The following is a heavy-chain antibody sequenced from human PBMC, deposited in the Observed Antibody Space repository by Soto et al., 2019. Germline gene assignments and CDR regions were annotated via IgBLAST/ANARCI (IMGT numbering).Heavy chain of an antibody. Sequence: QVQLVQSGAEVKKPGASVKVSCKASGYTFTSYGISWVRQAPGQGLEWMGWISAYNGNTNYAQKLQGRVTMTTDTSASSAYMELRGRRSDAAAVFYCGRVGGGGGLYGDYEGEYFQHWGQGTLVTVSS. D-gene: IGHD4-17*01. J-gene: IGHJ1*01. CDR1: GYTFTSYG. V-gene: IGHV1-18*01. CDR2: ISAYNGNT. CDR3: GRVGGGGGLYGDYEGEYFQH.